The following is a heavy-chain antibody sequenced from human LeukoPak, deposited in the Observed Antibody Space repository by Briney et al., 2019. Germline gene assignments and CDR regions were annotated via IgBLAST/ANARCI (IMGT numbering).Heavy chain of an antibody. Sequence: GGSLRLSCAASGFTFSSYAMSWVRQAPGKGLEWVLAISGSGGSTYYADSVKGRFTISRDNSKNTLYLQMNSLKTEDTAVYYCVRVKSGSFKPFDYWGQGTQVIVSS. CDR3: VRVKSGSFKPFDY. CDR1: GFTFSSYA. V-gene: IGHV3-23*01. D-gene: IGHD1-26*01. J-gene: IGHJ4*02. CDR2: ISGSGGST.